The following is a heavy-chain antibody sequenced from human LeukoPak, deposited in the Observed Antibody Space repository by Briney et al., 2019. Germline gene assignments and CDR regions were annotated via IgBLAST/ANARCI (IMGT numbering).Heavy chain of an antibody. V-gene: IGHV4-34*01. CDR2: INHSGST. D-gene: IGHD3-16*01. J-gene: IGHJ3*02. CDR1: GGSFSGYC. CDR3: AEGDPDAFDI. Sequence: SETLSLTCAVYGGSFSGYCWSWIRQPPGKGLEWIGEINHSGSTNYNPSLKSRVTISVDTSKNQFSLKLSSVTAADTAVYYCAEGDPDAFDIWGQGTMVTVSS.